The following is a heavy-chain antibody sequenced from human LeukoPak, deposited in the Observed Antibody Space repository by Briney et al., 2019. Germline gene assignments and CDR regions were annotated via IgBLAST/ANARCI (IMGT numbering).Heavy chain of an antibody. CDR1: GFTFSSCG. Sequence: GGSLRLSCVASGFTFSSCGMQCVLQPPGEGLEYGSAIISNGGSTFYANSAKGRFTISRDNSKNTLYLQMGSLRVEDTAVYYCARSLPTYSSNYYDGMDVWGQGTTVTVSS. J-gene: IGHJ6*02. V-gene: IGHV3-64*01. CDR2: IISNGGST. D-gene: IGHD6-13*01. CDR3: ARSLPTYSSNYYDGMDV.